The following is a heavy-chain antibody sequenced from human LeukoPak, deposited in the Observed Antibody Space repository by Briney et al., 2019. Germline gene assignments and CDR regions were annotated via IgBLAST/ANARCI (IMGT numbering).Heavy chain of an antibody. Sequence: PSETLSLTCSVSGGSITNNGYYWGWIRQSPETGLEWIGSMHYSGSTYYNPSLNSRVTISVDTSKNQFSLRLSSVTAADTAVYYCARDKSCDYWGQGTLVTVSS. CDR2: MHYSGST. J-gene: IGHJ4*02. D-gene: IGHD3-10*01. CDR3: ARDKSCDY. CDR1: GGSITNNGYY. V-gene: IGHV4-39*07.